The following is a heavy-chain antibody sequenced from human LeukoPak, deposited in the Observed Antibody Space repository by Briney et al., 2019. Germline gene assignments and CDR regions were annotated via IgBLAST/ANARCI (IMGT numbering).Heavy chain of an antibody. V-gene: IGHV3-30*18. CDR3: AKELAAAGPLDY. D-gene: IGHD6-13*01. CDR1: GFTFSSYG. J-gene: IGHJ4*02. CDR2: ISYDGSKK. Sequence: GRSLRLSCGASGFTFSSYGMHWVRQAPGVGLEWVAVISYDGSKKYYADSVKGRFTISRDNSKNTLYLQMNSLRAEDTAVYYCAKELAAAGPLDYWGQGTLVTVSS.